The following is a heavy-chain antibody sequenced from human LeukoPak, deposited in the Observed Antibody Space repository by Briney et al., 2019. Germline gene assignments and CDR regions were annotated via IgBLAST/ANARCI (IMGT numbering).Heavy chain of an antibody. CDR2: ISAYNGNT. V-gene: IGHV1-18*01. CDR3: ARVTAVAGMEGWFDP. D-gene: IGHD6-19*01. CDR1: GYTFTSYG. Sequence: ASVKVSCKASGYTFTSYGISWVRQAPGQGLEWMGWISAYNGNTNYAQKLQGRVTMTTDTSTSTAYMELRSLRSDDTAVYYCARVTAVAGMEGWFDPWGQGTLVTVSS. J-gene: IGHJ5*02.